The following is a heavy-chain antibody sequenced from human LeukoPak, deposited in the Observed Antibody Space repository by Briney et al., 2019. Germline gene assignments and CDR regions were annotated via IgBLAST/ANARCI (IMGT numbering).Heavy chain of an antibody. CDR1: GFTFSSYA. CDR2: ISGSGGST. D-gene: IGHD1-26*01. Sequence: GGSLRLSCAASGFTFSSYAMSWVRQAPGKGLEWVSAISGSGGSTYYADSVKGRFTISRDNSKNTLYLQMNSLSAEDTAVYYCARGHHVSYSGTLSGMDVWGQGTTVTVSS. J-gene: IGHJ6*02. V-gene: IGHV3-23*01. CDR3: ARGHHVSYSGTLSGMDV.